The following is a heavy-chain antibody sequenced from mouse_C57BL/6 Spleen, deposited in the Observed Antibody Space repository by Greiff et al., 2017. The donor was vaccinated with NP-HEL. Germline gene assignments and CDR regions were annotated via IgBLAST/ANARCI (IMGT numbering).Heavy chain of an antibody. V-gene: IGHV1-26*01. J-gene: IGHJ2*01. D-gene: IGHD1-1*01. CDR1: GYTFTDYY. CDR3: ARWEDYGSSFFDY. Sequence: EVQLQQSGPELVKPGASVKISCKASGYTFTDYYMNWVKQSHGKSLEWIGDINPNNGGTSYNQKFKGKATLTVDKSSSTAYMELRSLTSEDSAVYYCARWEDYGSSFFDYWGQGTTLTVSS. CDR2: INPNNGGT.